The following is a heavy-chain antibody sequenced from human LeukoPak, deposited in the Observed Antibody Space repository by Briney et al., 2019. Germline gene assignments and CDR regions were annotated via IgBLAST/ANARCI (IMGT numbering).Heavy chain of an antibody. CDR2: ISYSGNT. CDR3: ARAGPVPTSDGGPIADS. Sequence: SETLSLTCTVSGGSMSSYYWSWIRQPTGEGLEWIGYISYSGNTNYNPSLKSRVAMSVDTSSNEYSLKLRSVTPADTAVYYCARAGPVPTSDGGPIADSWGQGTLVTVSS. D-gene: IGHD4-17*01. V-gene: IGHV4-59*01. CDR1: GGSMSSYY. J-gene: IGHJ4*02.